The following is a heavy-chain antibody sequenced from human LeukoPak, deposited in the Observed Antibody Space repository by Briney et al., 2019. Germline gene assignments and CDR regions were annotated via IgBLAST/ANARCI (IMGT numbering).Heavy chain of an antibody. V-gene: IGHV3-30-3*01. Sequence: GGSLRLSCAASGFTFSSYATHWVRQAPGKGLEWVAVISYDGSNKYYADSVKGRFTISRDNSKNTLYLQMNSLRAEDTAVYYCARAYGDYVWWFDPWGQGTLVTVSS. CDR1: GFTFSSYA. J-gene: IGHJ5*02. CDR3: ARAYGDYVWWFDP. D-gene: IGHD4-17*01. CDR2: ISYDGSNK.